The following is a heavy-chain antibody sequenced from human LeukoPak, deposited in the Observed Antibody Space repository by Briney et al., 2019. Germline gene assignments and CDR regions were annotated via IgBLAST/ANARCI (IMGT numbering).Heavy chain of an antibody. CDR3: ARVVYYGSGSYNDY. CDR1: GGSISDYY. Sequence: SETLSLTCTVSGGSISDYYWSWIRQPPGKGLEWIGRIYHSGSTYYNPSLKSRVTIPVDTSKNQFSLKLSSVTAADTAVYYCARVVYYGSGSYNDYWGQGTLVTVSS. V-gene: IGHV4-38-2*02. J-gene: IGHJ4*02. D-gene: IGHD3-10*01. CDR2: IYHSGST.